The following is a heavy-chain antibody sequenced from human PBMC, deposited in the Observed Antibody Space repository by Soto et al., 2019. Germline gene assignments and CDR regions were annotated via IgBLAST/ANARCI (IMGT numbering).Heavy chain of an antibody. CDR2: INPSGGST. D-gene: IGHD1-26*01. CDR1: GYTFTSYY. Sequence: QVQLVQSGAEVKKPGASVKVSCKASGYTFTSYYMHWVRQAPGQGLEWMGIINPSGGSTSYAQKFQGXXTXTMXTPTSTVYMELSSLRSEDTAVYYCARQGWELLPNYWGQGTLVTVSS. V-gene: IGHV1-46*01. CDR3: ARQGWELLPNY. J-gene: IGHJ4*02.